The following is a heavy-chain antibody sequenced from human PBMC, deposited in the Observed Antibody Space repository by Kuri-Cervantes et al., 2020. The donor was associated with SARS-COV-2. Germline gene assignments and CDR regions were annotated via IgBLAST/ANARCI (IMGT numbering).Heavy chain of an antibody. D-gene: IGHD3-10*01. CDR1: GFTFSSYS. J-gene: IGHJ4*02. CDR3: ARVRGVGY. Sequence: GESLKISCAASGFTFSSYSMNWVRQAPGKGLEWVSSISSSSSHIYYADSVKGRFTISRDNAKNSLYLQMNSLRAEDTAVYYCARVRGVGYWGQGTLVTVSS. CDR2: ISSSSSHI. V-gene: IGHV3-21*01.